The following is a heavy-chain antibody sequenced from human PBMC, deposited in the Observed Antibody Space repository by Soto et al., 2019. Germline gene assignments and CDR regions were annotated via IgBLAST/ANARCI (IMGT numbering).Heavy chain of an antibody. D-gene: IGHD5-12*01. CDR1: GGSISSYY. CDR3: ARIYRGRGYSGYDPDYYYYGMDV. CDR2: IYYSGST. J-gene: IGHJ6*02. Sequence: SETLSLTCTVSGGSISSYYWSWIRQPPGKGLEWIGYIYYSGSTNYNPSLKSRVTISVDTSKNQFSLKLSSVTAADTAVYYCARIYRGRGYSGYDPDYYYYGMDVWGQGTTVTVSS. V-gene: IGHV4-59*12.